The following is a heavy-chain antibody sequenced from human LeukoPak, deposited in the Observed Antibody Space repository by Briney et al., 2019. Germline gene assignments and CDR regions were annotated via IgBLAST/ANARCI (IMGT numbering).Heavy chain of an antibody. CDR1: GFSFDTYA. D-gene: IGHD3-10*01. CDR3: AREIFGLGSYPDF. CDR2: IWHDGSHK. V-gene: IGHV3-33*01. J-gene: IGHJ4*02. Sequence: GGSLRLSCAASGFSFDTYAMHWVRQAPGQGLEWVALIWHDGSHKFYSNSVRGQFTISRDNSKNTVYLQMNNLRPDDTAVYYCAREIFGLGSYPDFWGQGTLVTVSS.